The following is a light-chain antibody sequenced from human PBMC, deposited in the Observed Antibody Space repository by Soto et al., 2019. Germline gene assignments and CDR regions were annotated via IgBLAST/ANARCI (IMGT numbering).Light chain of an antibody. V-gene: IGLV2-14*01. Sequence: QSALTQPASVSGSPGQSITISCTGTSSDVGGYNYVSWYQQHPGKAPKLMIYEVSNRPSGVSNRFSGSKSGNTASLTISGLQAEDEADYYCSSYIRSSSSWVFGGGTQLTVL. CDR2: EVS. CDR1: SSDVGGYNY. CDR3: SSYIRSSSSWV. J-gene: IGLJ7*01.